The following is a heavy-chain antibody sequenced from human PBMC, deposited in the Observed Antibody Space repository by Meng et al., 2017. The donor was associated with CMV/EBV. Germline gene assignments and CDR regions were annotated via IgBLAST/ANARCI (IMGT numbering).Heavy chain of an antibody. V-gene: IGHV3-7*01. CDR1: GFTFSRYW. Sequence: SWAASGFTFSRYWMSWVRQAPGKGLEWVANIKQDGSEKYYVDSVKGRFTISRDNAKNSLYLQMNSLRAEDTAVYYCARSVKPTIRAVLGYWGQGTLVTVSS. CDR3: ARSVKPTIRAVLGY. J-gene: IGHJ4*02. D-gene: IGHD1-26*01. CDR2: IKQDGSEK.